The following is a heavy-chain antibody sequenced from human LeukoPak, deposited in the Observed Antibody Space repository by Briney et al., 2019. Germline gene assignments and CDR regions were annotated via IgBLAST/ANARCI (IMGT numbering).Heavy chain of an antibody. CDR2: ISSSGSTI. CDR3: ARVASSGRDWFDP. V-gene: IGHV3-11*04. D-gene: IGHD6-19*01. Sequence: GGSLRLSCAASGFTFSDYSMSWIRQAPGKGLEWVSYISSSGSTIYYADSVKGRFTISRDNAKNSLYLQMNSLRPEDTAVYSCARVASSGRDWFDPWGPGTLVTVSS. J-gene: IGHJ5*02. CDR1: GFTFSDYS.